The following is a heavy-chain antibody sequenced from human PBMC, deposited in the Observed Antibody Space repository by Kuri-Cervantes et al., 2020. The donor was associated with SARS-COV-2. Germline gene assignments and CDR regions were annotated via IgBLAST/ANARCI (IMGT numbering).Heavy chain of an antibody. CDR2: ISSSSSTI. CDR3: ASTSYDFWSGPTIYFDY. J-gene: IGHJ4*02. CDR1: GFTFSSYS. D-gene: IGHD3-3*01. V-gene: IGHV3-48*01. Sequence: GESLKISCAASGFTFSSYSMNWVRQAPGKGLEWVSYISSSSSTIYYADSVKGRFTISRDNAKNSLYLQMNSLRAEDTAVYYCASTSYDFWSGPTIYFDYWGQGTLVTVSS.